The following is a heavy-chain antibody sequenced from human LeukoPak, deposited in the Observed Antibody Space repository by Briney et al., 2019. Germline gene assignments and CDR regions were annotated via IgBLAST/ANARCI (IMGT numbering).Heavy chain of an antibody. Sequence: GASVKVSCKASGYTFTGYYMHWVRQAPGQGLEWMGWINPNSGGTNYAQKFQGRVTMTRDTSISTAYMELSRLRSVDTAVYYCARDDCSSTSCYSLDYWGQGTLVTVSS. D-gene: IGHD2-2*01. V-gene: IGHV1-2*02. J-gene: IGHJ4*02. CDR2: INPNSGGT. CDR3: ARDDCSSTSCYSLDY. CDR1: GYTFTGYY.